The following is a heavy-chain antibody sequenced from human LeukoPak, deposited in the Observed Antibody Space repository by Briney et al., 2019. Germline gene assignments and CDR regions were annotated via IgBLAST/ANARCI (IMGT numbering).Heavy chain of an antibody. CDR2: TYYSGST. Sequence: PSETLSLTCTVSGGSVSSGSYYWSWIRQPPGKGLEWIGYTYYSGSTNYNPSLKSRVTISVDTSKNQFSLKLSSVTAADTAVYYCAGGEQQLALDYWGQGTLVTVSS. D-gene: IGHD6-13*01. CDR3: AGGEQQLALDY. J-gene: IGHJ4*02. CDR1: GGSVSSGSYY. V-gene: IGHV4-61*01.